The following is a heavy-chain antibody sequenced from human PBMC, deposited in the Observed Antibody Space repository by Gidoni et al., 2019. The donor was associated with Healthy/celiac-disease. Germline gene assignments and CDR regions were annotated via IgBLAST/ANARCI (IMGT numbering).Heavy chain of an antibody. CDR3: ARVQKNVVGAPYYGMDV. CDR1: GFTFSSYD. V-gene: IGHV3-13*01. CDR2: IGTAGDT. Sequence: EVQLVESGGGLVQPGGSLRLSWAASGFTFSSYDMHWVRQATGKGLEWVSAIGTAGDTYYPGSVKGRFTISRENAKNSLYLQMNSLRAGDTAVYYCARVQKNVVGAPYYGMDVWGQGTTVTVSS. D-gene: IGHD2-15*01. J-gene: IGHJ6*02.